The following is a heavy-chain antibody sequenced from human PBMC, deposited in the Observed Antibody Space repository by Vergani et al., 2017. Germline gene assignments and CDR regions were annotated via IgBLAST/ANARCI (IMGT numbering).Heavy chain of an antibody. J-gene: IGHJ5*02. CDR3: GRVAYFYGLGSRLLDL. Sequence: QVRLQESGPGLVKPSENLSLNCSVSGGSMSGYYWSWIRQPPGKELEWIGYMYHSGSTNYNPSLETRVTISGDSSKNPFSLKLNSVTAADTAVYYCGRVAYFYGLGSRLLDLWGQGILVTVSS. CDR2: MYHSGST. CDR1: GGSMSGYY. V-gene: IGHV4-59*01. D-gene: IGHD3-10*01.